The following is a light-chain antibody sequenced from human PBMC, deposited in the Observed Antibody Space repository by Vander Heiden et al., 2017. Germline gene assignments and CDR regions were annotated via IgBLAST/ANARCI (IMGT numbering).Light chain of an antibody. J-gene: IGLJ3*02. Sequence: QSVLTQPPSVSAAPGQKVTIPCPGSSPNIGINFGSWYQQFPGTAPRLIIYETNQRPSGIPDRFSASKSGTAATLGITGLESGDEASYFCGVWDTYRGAMFGGGTTLTVL. CDR3: GVWDTYRGAM. CDR1: SPNIGINF. CDR2: ETN. V-gene: IGLV1-51*02.